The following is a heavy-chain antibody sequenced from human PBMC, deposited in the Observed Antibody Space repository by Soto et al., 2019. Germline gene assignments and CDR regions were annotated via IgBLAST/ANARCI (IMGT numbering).Heavy chain of an antibody. V-gene: IGHV4-4*02. CDR2: IYPTGNT. CDR1: GGSITTPNW. D-gene: IGHD6-6*01. J-gene: IGHJ4*02. CDR3: ASRIEARPF. Sequence: SETLSLTCAVSGGSITTPNWWSWVRQPPGKGLEWIGEIYPTGNTNYNSSLKSRVTISVDTSKNQFSLEPTSVTAADTAVYYCASRIEARPFWGQGTLVTVSS.